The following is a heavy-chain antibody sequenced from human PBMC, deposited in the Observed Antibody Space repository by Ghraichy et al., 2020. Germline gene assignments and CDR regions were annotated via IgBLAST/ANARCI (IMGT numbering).Heavy chain of an antibody. CDR2: MYSGEST. V-gene: IGHV3-53*01. CDR3: ATTAGGDSENYYGMDV. D-gene: IGHD3-16*01. CDR1: GFTVSHNY. Sequence: LSLTCAASGFTVSHNYMNWVRQAPGKGLEWVAIMYSGESTFHADSVKGRFTISRDNSKNTLYLQMNSLRADDTAVYYCATTAGGDSENYYGMDVWGPGTTVTVSS. J-gene: IGHJ6*02.